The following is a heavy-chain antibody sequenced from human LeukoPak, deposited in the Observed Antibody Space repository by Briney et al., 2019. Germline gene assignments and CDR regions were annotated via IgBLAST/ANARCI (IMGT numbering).Heavy chain of an antibody. J-gene: IGHJ4*02. CDR2: IYTSGST. CDR1: GGSISSGSYY. V-gene: IGHV4-61*02. Sequence: PSQTLSLTCTVSGGSISSGSYYWSWLRQPAGKGLEWIGRIYTSGSTNYNPSLKSRVTISVDTSKKQFSLKLSSVTAADTAVYYCARGSYDFWSGYDYWGQGTLVTVSS. D-gene: IGHD3-3*01. CDR3: ARGSYDFWSGYDY.